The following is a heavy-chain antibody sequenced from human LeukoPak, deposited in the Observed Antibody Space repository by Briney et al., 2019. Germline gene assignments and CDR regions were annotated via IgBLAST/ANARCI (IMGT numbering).Heavy chain of an antibody. CDR3: ARDGNDILTGLYYFDY. V-gene: IGHV3-30*02. CDR1: GGTFSSYA. D-gene: IGHD3-9*01. Sequence: SCKASGGTFSSYAISWVRQAPGKGLEWVAFIRSDGINKYYVDSVKGRFTISRDISENTLYLQMNSLRAEDTAVYYCARDGNDILTGLYYFDYWGQGTLVTVSS. J-gene: IGHJ4*02. CDR2: IRSDGINK.